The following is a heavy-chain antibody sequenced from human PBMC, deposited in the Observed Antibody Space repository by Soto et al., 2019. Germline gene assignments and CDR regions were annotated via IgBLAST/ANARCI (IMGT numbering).Heavy chain of an antibody. CDR2: IYYSGST. Sequence: SETLSLTCTVSGGSISSYYWSWIRQPPGKGLEWIGYIYYSGSTNYNPSLKSRVTISVDTSKNQFSLKLSSVTAADTAVYYCASSDSYGYRYYGMDVWGQGTTVTVSS. D-gene: IGHD5-18*01. J-gene: IGHJ6*02. V-gene: IGHV4-59*01. CDR3: ASSDSYGYRYYGMDV. CDR1: GGSISSYY.